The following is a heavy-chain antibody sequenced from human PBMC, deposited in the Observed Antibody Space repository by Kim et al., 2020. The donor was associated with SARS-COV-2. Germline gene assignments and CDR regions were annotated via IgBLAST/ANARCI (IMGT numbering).Heavy chain of an antibody. CDR1: GFTFDDYA. Sequence: GGSLRLSCAASGFTFDDYAMHWVRQAPGKGLEWVSGISYNSGTIAYADSVKGRFTISRDNAKNSLYLQMSSLRDDDTALYFCAKDATENIGGTDYWGQGTLVTVSS. V-gene: IGHV3-9*01. J-gene: IGHJ4*02. CDR2: ISYNSGTI. D-gene: IGHD5-12*01. CDR3: AKDATENIGGTDY.